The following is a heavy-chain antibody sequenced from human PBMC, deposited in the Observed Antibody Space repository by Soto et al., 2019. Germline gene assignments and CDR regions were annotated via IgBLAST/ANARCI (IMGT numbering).Heavy chain of an antibody. Sequence: SETLSLTCAVSGGSISSGGYSWSWIRQPPGKGLEWIGYIYHSGSTYYNPSLKSRVTISVDTSKNQFSLKLSSVTAADTAVYYCARDTRDSGGVAFDIWGQGTMVTVSS. J-gene: IGHJ3*02. V-gene: IGHV4-30-2*01. CDR3: ARDTRDSGGVAFDI. CDR1: GGSISSGGYS. D-gene: IGHD1-26*01. CDR2: IYHSGST.